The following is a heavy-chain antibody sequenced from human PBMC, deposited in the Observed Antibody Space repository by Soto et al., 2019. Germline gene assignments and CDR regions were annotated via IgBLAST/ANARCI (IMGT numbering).Heavy chain of an antibody. Sequence: SGPTLVNPTQTLTLTCTFSGFSLTTYGVGVGWIRQPPGKALEWLALIFWNDDERYSPSLKSRLTITKDTSKNQVVLTMTNMDPVDTDTYYCVHTGYSYDPFGYWGRGTLVTVSS. D-gene: IGHD5-18*01. CDR1: GFSLTTYGVG. CDR3: VHTGYSYDPFGY. J-gene: IGHJ4*02. CDR2: IFWNDDE. V-gene: IGHV2-5*01.